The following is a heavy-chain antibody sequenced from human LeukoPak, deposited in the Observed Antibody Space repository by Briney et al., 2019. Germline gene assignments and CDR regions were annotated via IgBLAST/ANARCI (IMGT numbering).Heavy chain of an antibody. J-gene: IGHJ4*02. V-gene: IGHV3-30*18. CDR1: AFTFSSYD. CDR3: AKYLFGSY. Sequence: GGSLRLSCAASAFTFSSYDMHWVRQAPGKGLEWVAIISYDGSNKYYADSVKGRFTISRDNSKNTLYLQMNSLRAEDTAVYYCAKYLFGSYWGQGTLVTVSS. D-gene: IGHD3-10*02. CDR2: ISYDGSNK.